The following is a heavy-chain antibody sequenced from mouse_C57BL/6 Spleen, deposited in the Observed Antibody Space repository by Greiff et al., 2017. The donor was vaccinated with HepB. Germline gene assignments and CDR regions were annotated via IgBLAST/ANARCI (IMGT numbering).Heavy chain of an antibody. J-gene: IGHJ1*03. CDR2: IWSGGST. Sequence: VKLVESGPGLVQPSQSLSITCTVSGFSLTSYGVHWVRQSPGKGLEWLGVIWSGGSTDYNAAFISRLSISKDNSKSQVFFKMNSLQADDTAIYYCARDDGYYPYWYFDVWGTGTTVTVSS. D-gene: IGHD2-3*01. V-gene: IGHV2-2*01. CDR1: GFSLTSYG. CDR3: ARDDGYYPYWYFDV.